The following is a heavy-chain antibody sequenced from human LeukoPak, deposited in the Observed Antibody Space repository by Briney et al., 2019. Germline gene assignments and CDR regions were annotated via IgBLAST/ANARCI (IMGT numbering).Heavy chain of an antibody. Sequence: GGSLRLSCAASGFTFSSYSMNWVRQAPGKGLEWVSSISSSSSYIYYADSVKGRFTISRDNAKNSLYLQMNSLRAEDTAVYYCARESRIAVAGGAFDIWGQGTMVTVSS. CDR3: ARESRIAVAGGAFDI. CDR1: GFTFSSYS. V-gene: IGHV3-21*01. D-gene: IGHD6-19*01. CDR2: ISSSSSYI. J-gene: IGHJ3*02.